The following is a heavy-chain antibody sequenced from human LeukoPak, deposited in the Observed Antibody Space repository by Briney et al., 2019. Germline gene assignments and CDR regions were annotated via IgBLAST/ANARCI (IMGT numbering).Heavy chain of an antibody. CDR1: GFTFISYW. CDR3: ARGHHYYDSSAYYY. D-gene: IGHD3-22*01. J-gene: IGHJ4*02. V-gene: IGHV3-74*01. Sequence: PGGSLRLSCAASGFTFISYWMHWVRQAPGKGLVWVSRINSDGSSTSYAASVKGRSTISRDTAKNTLYLQMNSLRAENTAVYYCARGHHYYDSSAYYYWGQGTLVTVSS. CDR2: INSDGSST.